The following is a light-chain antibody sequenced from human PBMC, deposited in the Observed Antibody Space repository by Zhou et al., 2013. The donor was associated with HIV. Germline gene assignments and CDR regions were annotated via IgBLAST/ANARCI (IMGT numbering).Light chain of an antibody. CDR1: HTVTSNY. CDR3: QQRGNWPWT. CDR2: GAS. Sequence: EIVLTQSPGTLSLSPGERATLSCRASHTVTSNYLAWYQHKPGQGPKVLIFGASTRANGIPDRFSGSGSGTEFTLTISGLEPEDFAAYYCQQRGNWPWTFGQGTKAAIK. J-gene: IGKJ1*01. V-gene: IGKV3D-20*02.